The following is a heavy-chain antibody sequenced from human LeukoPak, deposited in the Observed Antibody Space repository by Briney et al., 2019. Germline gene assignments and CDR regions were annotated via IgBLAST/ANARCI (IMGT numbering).Heavy chain of an antibody. CDR3: ARRVVVVAATHTWFDP. D-gene: IGHD2-15*01. V-gene: IGHV4-61*01. Sequence: SETLSLTCTVSGGSIRSSYYYWSWIRQPPGKGLEWIGYIYYSGSTNYNPSLKSRVTISVDTSKNQFSLKLSSVTAADTAVYYCARRVVVVAATHTWFDPWGQGTLVTVSS. CDR1: GGSIRSSYYY. CDR2: IYYSGST. J-gene: IGHJ5*02.